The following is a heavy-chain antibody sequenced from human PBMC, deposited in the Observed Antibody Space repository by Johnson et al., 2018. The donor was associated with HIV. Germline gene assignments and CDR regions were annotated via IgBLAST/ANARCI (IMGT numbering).Heavy chain of an antibody. CDR3: TKGRIFGVVMEAFDI. J-gene: IGHJ3*02. Sequence: QVQLVESGGGVVRPGGSLRLSCAASGFIFSDYYLTWIRQAPGKGLESISYISSSGRTIYYADSVKGRFTMSRDNAKKSLYLQMNSLRAEDTAVYYCTKGRIFGVVMEAFDIWGQGTMVTVSS. V-gene: IGHV3-11*04. CDR2: ISSSGRTI. D-gene: IGHD3-3*01. CDR1: GFIFSDYY.